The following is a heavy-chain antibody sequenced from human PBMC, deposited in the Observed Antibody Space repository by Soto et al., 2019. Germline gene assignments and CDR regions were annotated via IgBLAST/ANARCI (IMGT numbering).Heavy chain of an antibody. CDR3: ARDYIDNYCIDQ. Sequence: HPGGSLRLSCAASGFTFPPHAMHWVRQAPGKGLEWVSFVSNDGSVQYYADSVKGRFTISRDNSRNMVYLQLNGLRVEDTAVYYCARDYIDNYCIDQWGHGTLVTVSS. CDR2: VSNDGSVQ. D-gene: IGHD1-1*01. J-gene: IGHJ4*01. V-gene: IGHV3-30-3*01. CDR1: GFTFPPHA.